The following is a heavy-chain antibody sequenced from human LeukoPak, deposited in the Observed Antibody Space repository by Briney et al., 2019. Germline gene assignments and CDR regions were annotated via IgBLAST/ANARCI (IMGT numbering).Heavy chain of an antibody. Sequence: KSSETLSLTCTVSGGSINSGDYYWAWVRQPPGKGLEWIGSMSYSGSTYYNTSLKSRVTISLDTSKNQFSLKLSSLTAADTAVYYCARGLGTAVVSNYWFDPWGQGTLVTVSS. D-gene: IGHD5-18*01. CDR2: MSYSGST. J-gene: IGHJ5*02. CDR1: GGSINSGDYY. CDR3: ARGLGTAVVSNYWFDP. V-gene: IGHV4-39*01.